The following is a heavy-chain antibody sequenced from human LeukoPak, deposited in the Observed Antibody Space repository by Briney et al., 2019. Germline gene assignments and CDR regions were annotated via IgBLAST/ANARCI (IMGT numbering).Heavy chain of an antibody. CDR1: GDSISSSY. D-gene: IGHD3-3*01. Sequence: SETLSLTCTVSGDSISSSYWSWIRQPPGKGLEWIGFIYYTGSTNYNPSLKSRVTISVDTSQNQFSLKLSSVAAADTAVYYCARGGAPYYDFWSASGGNWFDPWGQGTLVTVSS. V-gene: IGHV4-59*01. J-gene: IGHJ5*02. CDR3: ARGGAPYYDFWSASGGNWFDP. CDR2: IYYTGST.